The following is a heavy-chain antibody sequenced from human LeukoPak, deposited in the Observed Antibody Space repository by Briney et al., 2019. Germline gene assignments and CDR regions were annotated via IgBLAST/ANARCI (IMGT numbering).Heavy chain of an antibody. V-gene: IGHV3-30*18. CDR1: GFTFSSYG. J-gene: IGHJ4*02. CDR2: ISYDGSNK. D-gene: IGHD4-11*01. CDR3: AKGPPTVTTNYFDY. Sequence: HPGRSLRLSCAASGFTFSSYGMHWVRQAPGKGLEWVAVISYDGSNKYYADSVKGRFTISRDNSKNTLYLQMNSLRAEDTAVYYCAKGPPTVTTNYFDYWGQGTLVTVSS.